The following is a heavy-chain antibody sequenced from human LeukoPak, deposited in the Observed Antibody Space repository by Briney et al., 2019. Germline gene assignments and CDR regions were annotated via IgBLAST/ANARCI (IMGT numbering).Heavy chain of an antibody. J-gene: IGHJ4*02. Sequence: GGSLRLSCAASGFTFDDYAMHWVRQAPGKGLEWVSGISWNSGSIGYADSVKGRFTISRDNAKNSLYLQMNSLRAEDTALYYCVRGYSYGYRFDYWGQGTLVTVSS. D-gene: IGHD5-18*01. CDR1: GFTFDDYA. V-gene: IGHV3-9*01. CDR3: VRGYSYGYRFDY. CDR2: ISWNSGSI.